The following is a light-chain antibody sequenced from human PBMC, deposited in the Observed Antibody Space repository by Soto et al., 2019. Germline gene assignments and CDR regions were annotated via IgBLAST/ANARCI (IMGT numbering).Light chain of an antibody. CDR1: QRVSNNY. J-gene: IGKJ1*01. V-gene: IGKV3-20*01. Sequence: EIVLTQSPGTLSLSPGERATLSCRASQRVSNNYLAWYQQKPGQAPRLLIDGASSRATGIPDRFSGSGSGTDFTLTISRLEPEDFAVYYCQQYANLWTFGQGTKVEIK. CDR3: QQYANLWT. CDR2: GAS.